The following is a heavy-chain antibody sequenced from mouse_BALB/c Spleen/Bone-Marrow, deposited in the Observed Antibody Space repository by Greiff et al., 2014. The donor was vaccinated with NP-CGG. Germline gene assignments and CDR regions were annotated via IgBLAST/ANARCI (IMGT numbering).Heavy chain of an antibody. CDR3: ARGDGYYVDFDY. Sequence: LVKTGASVKISCKASGYSFTGYYVHWVKQSHGKGLEWIGYISCYNGATSYNQKFKGKATFTVDTSSSTAYMQFNSLTSEDSAVYYCARGDGYYVDFDYWGQGTTLTVSS. J-gene: IGHJ2*01. CDR1: GYSFTGYY. CDR2: ISCYNGAT. D-gene: IGHD2-3*01. V-gene: IGHV1S34*01.